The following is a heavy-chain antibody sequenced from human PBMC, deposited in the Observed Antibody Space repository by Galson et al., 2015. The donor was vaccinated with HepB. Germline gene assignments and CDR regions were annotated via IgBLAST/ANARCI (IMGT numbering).Heavy chain of an antibody. CDR1: GFTFSSYA. CDR3: AKRRQLLGQKYFFDC. Sequence: SLRLSCAASGFTFSSYAMSWVRQAPGRGLEWVSSISGSGGSTYYADSVKGRFTISRDNSINTLFLQMNSLRAEDTAVYYCAKRRQLLGQKYFFDCWGQGTLVTVSS. CDR2: ISGSGGST. D-gene: IGHD6-6*01. J-gene: IGHJ4*02. V-gene: IGHV3-23*01.